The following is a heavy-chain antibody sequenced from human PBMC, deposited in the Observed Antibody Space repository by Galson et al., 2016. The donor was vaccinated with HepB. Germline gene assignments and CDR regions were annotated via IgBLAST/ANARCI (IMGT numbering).Heavy chain of an antibody. J-gene: IGHJ4*02. Sequence: SVKVSCKVSGYTLSELAMHWVRQAPGKGLEWMGGFDPENAETKYAQKFQGRVTMTEDTSTDTAYMELSSLRSEDTAVYFCATVYAFWSGYRFDYWGQGTLVTVSS. D-gene: IGHD3-3*01. CDR1: GYTLSELA. V-gene: IGHV1-24*01. CDR2: FDPENAET. CDR3: ATVYAFWSGYRFDY.